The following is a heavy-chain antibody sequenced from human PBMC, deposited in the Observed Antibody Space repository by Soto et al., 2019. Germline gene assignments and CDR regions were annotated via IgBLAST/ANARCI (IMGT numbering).Heavy chain of an antibody. D-gene: IGHD6-19*01. J-gene: IGHJ4*02. CDR2: ISTSSTYT. CDR1: GFTFSDYY. V-gene: IGHV3-11*03. CDR3: AMLIAVDAPVGN. Sequence: PGGSLRLSCAASGFTFSDYYMSWIRQAPGKGLEWVSYISTSSTYTNYADSVKGRFTISRDNARNSLYLQMNSLRAEDTAVYYWAMLIAVDAPVGNWGQGTLVTVPP.